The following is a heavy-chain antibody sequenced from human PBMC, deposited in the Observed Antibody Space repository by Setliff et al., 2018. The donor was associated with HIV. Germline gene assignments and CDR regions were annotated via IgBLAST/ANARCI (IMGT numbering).Heavy chain of an antibody. CDR1: GGTFSSYT. V-gene: IGHV1-69*10. CDR3: AREIPDYYGMDV. Sequence: GASVKVSCKASGGTFSSYTINWVRQAPGQGLEWMGGILPMLNIANFTQKFQGRVTVTADKSTDTAYMELSSLRYEDTAVYYCAREIPDYYGMDVWGQGTTVTVSS. CDR2: ILPMLNIA. J-gene: IGHJ6*02.